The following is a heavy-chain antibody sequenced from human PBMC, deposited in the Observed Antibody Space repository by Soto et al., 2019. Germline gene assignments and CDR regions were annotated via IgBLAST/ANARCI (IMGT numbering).Heavy chain of an antibody. D-gene: IGHD3-22*01. Sequence: ASVKVSCKASGYTFTSYGISWVRQAPGQGLEWMGWISAYNGNTNYAQKLQGRVTMTTDTSTSTANMELRSLRSDDTAVYYCARGGQNGYYDSRAMVDYWGQGTLVTVSS. CDR1: GYTFTSYG. J-gene: IGHJ4*02. CDR3: ARGGQNGYYDSRAMVDY. V-gene: IGHV1-18*01. CDR2: ISAYNGNT.